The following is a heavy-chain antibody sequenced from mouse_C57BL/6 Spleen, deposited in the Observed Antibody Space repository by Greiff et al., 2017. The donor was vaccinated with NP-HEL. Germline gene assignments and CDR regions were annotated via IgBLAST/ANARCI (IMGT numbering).Heavy chain of an antibody. J-gene: IGHJ1*03. CDR1: GYTFTDYY. D-gene: IGHD1-1*01. V-gene: IGHV1-26*01. CDR2: INPNNGGT. Sequence: VQLQQSGPELVKPGASVKISCKASGYTFTDYYMNWVKQSHGKSLEWIGDINPNNGGTSYNQKFKGKATLTVDKSSSTAYMELRSLTSEDSAVYYCARSSYYGSPWYFDVWGTGTTVTVSS. CDR3: ARSSYYGSPWYFDV.